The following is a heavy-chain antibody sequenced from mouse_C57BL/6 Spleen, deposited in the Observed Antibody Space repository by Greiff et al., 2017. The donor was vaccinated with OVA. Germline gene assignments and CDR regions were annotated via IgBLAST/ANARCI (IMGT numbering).Heavy chain of an antibody. CDR2: ISDGGSYT. Sequence: EVKLMESGGGLVKPGGSLKLSCAASGFTFSSYAMSWVRQTPEKRLEWVATISDGGSYTYYPDNVKGRFTISRDNAKNNLYLQRSHLKSEDTAMYYCARGSDAMDYWGQGTSVTVSS. CDR1: GFTFSSYA. V-gene: IGHV5-4*03. CDR3: ARGSDAMDY. J-gene: IGHJ4*01.